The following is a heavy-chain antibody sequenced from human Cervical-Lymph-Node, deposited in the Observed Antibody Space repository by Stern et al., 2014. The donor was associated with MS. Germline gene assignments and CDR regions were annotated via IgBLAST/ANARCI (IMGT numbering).Heavy chain of an antibody. CDR3: VRDGGGFGLGEYYYATDV. CDR1: GFTFSSYG. D-gene: IGHD3-10*01. Sequence: MQLVESGGGVVQPGRSLRLSCATSGFTFSSYGMHWVRLAPGKGLGWVAVIWYDGIKKYYVDSVKGRFTISRDNSKDTLYLQMNNLRVEDTAVYYCVRDGGGFGLGEYYYATDVWGQGTTVTVSS. CDR2: IWYDGIKK. V-gene: IGHV3-33*01. J-gene: IGHJ6*02.